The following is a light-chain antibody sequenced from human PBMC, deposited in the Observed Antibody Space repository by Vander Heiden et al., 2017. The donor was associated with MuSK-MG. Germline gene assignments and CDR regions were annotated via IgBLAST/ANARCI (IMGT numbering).Light chain of an antibody. Sequence: DIQMTQSPSSLSASVGDRVTITCRASQSISAFLNWYQQKPGKAPKILIYGASTLQSGVTSRFSGSGSGTDFTLTISSLQPEDFATYFCQQSYTTPYAFGQGTKLEIK. CDR1: QSISAF. V-gene: IGKV1-39*01. CDR3: QQSYTTPYA. J-gene: IGKJ2*01. CDR2: GAS.